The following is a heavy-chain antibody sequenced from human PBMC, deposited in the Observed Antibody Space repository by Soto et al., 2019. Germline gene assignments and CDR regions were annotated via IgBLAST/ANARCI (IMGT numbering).Heavy chain of an antibody. CDR2: MNPNSGNT. J-gene: IGHJ3*02. V-gene: IGHV1-8*01. CDR1: GYTFTSYD. D-gene: IGHD3-22*01. CDR3: AARYYYDSSGYQRHMDAFDI. Sequence: QVQLVQSGAEVKKPGASVKVSCKASGYTFTSYDINWVRQATGQGLEWMGWMNPNSGNTGYAQKFQGRVTMTRNTSISTAYMELSSLRSEDTAVYYCAARYYYDSSGYQRHMDAFDIWGQGTMVTVSS.